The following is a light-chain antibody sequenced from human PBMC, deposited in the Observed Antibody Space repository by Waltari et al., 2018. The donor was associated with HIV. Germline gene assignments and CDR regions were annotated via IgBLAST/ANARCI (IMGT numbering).Light chain of an antibody. CDR1: TSNVGSNF. J-gene: IGLJ1*01. Sequence: QSVLTQPPSASGTPGQRVTISCSGTTSNVGSNFVSWYQQLPGTAPKVRIYRDNRRPSGVPDRFSGSKSGASASLAISGLRSEDEGDYYCATWDGSLGGAYVFGAGTKVSVL. CDR3: ATWDGSLGGAYV. CDR2: RDN. V-gene: IGLV1-47*01.